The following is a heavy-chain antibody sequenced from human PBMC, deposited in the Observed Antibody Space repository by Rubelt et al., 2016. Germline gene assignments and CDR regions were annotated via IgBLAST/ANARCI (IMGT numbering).Heavy chain of an antibody. J-gene: IGHJ4*02. CDR2: MNSDGSST. CDR3: ARGSYYFDY. V-gene: IGHV3-74*01. CDR1: GFTLRSYW. Sequence: GFTLRSYWMHWVRQVPGKGLVWVSRMNSDGSSTSYVDSVKGRFTISRDNAKNTLYLQMNSLRDEDTAVYYCARGSYYFDYWGQGTLVTVSS. D-gene: IGHD2-21*01.